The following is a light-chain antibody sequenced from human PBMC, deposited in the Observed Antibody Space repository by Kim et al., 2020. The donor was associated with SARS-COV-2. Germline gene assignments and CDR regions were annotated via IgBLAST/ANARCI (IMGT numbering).Light chain of an antibody. Sequence: SPGERATLSCRASQSVGSNSLAWYQQKPGQAPRLLIYAASSRATGIPDRFSGSGSGTDFTLTISRLEPEDFAVYYCQHYGTSLWTFGQGTKVDIK. CDR1: QSVGSNS. V-gene: IGKV3-20*01. J-gene: IGKJ1*01. CDR3: QHYGTSLWT. CDR2: AAS.